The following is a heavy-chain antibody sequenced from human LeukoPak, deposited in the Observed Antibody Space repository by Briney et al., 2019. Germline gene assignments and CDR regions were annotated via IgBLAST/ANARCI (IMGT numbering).Heavy chain of an antibody. CDR3: ASSIAAAGFDY. Sequence: GGSLRLSCAASGFTFDDYAMHWVRQAPGKGLEWVSYISSSGSTIYYADSVKGRFTISRDNAKNSLYLQMNGLRAEDTAVYYCASSIAAAGFDYWGQGTLVTVSS. CDR2: ISSSGSTI. CDR1: GFTFDDYA. D-gene: IGHD6-13*01. V-gene: IGHV3-11*04. J-gene: IGHJ4*02.